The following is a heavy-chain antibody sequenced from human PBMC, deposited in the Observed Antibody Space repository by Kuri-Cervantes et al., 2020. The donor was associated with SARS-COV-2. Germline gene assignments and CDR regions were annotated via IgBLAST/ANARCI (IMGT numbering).Heavy chain of an antibody. CDR1: GGPISGSSYY. CDR2: IHYSGST. CDR3: ARLYDSSGYYYPAFDY. V-gene: IGHV4-39*01. J-gene: IGHJ4*02. Sequence: GSLRLSCTVSGGPISGSSYYWGWIRQPPGKGLEWIGSIHYSGSTYYNPSLKTRVTISVDTSKNQFSLRLSSVTAADTAVYYCARLYDSSGYYYPAFDYWGQGTLVTVSS. D-gene: IGHD3-22*01.